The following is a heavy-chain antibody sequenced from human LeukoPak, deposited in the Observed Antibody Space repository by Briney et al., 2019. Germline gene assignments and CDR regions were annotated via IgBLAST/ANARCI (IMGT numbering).Heavy chain of an antibody. J-gene: IGHJ3*02. V-gene: IGHV1-8*01. CDR1: GYTFTSYD. CDR2: MNPNSGNT. Sequence: GASVKVSCKASGYTFTSYDINWVRQATGQGLEWMGWMNPNSGNTGYAQKFQGRVTITRNTSISTAYMELSSLRSEDTAVYYCASAPCSGGSCPPRDAFDIWGQGTMVTVSS. CDR3: ASAPCSGGSCPPRDAFDI. D-gene: IGHD2-15*01.